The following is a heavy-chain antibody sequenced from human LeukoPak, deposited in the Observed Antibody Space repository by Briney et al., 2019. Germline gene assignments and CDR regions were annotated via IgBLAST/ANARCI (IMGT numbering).Heavy chain of an antibody. Sequence: PSETLSLTCTVSGDSISSSIYYWGWIRQPPGKGLEWIGCIYFNGYTYNPSLKSRVTISVDTSKNQFSLKLSSVTAADTAVYYCARYYDFWSGYAYYFDYWGQGTLVTVSS. V-gene: IGHV4-39*07. CDR3: ARYYDFWSGYAYYFDY. D-gene: IGHD3-3*01. J-gene: IGHJ4*02. CDR1: GDSISSSIYY. CDR2: IYFNGYT.